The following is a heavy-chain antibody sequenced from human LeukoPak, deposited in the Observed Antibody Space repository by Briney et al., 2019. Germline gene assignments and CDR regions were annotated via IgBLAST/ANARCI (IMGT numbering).Heavy chain of an antibody. V-gene: IGHV3-21*01. J-gene: IGHJ4*02. CDR2: ISSSGNYK. D-gene: IGHD6-19*01. Sequence: GGSLRLSCAASGFTFSSYSMNWVRQAPGKGLEWVSSISSSGNYKYYADSVKGRFTISRDNAKNSLYLQMNSLRAEDTAVYYCARGATSGWYPDYWGQGTLVTVAS. CDR3: ARGATSGWYPDY. CDR1: GFTFSSYS.